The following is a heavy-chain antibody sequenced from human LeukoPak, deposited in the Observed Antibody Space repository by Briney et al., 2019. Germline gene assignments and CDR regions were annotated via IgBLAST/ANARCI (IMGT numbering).Heavy chain of an antibody. CDR3: AKDRGPTPTDY. CDR1: GFTVSNNY. CDR2: ISGSGGST. Sequence: GGSLRLSCAASGFTVSNNYMSWVRQAPGKGLEWVSAISGSGGSTYYADSVKGRFTISRDNSKNTLYLQMNSLRAEDTAVYYCAKDRGPTPTDYWGQGTLVTVSS. D-gene: IGHD3-10*01. V-gene: IGHV3-23*01. J-gene: IGHJ4*02.